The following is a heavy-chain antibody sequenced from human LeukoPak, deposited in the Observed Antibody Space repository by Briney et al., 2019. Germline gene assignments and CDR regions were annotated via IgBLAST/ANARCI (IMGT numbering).Heavy chain of an antibody. Sequence: PGGSLRLSCAASGFTFSSYAVSWVRQAPGKGLEWVSSISGSGSSTYYADSVKGRFTISRDNSKNTLYLQMNSLRAEDTAVYYCAKDQTPYYYDSSGYPPYWGQGTLVTVSS. V-gene: IGHV3-23*01. D-gene: IGHD3-22*01. CDR1: GFTFSSYA. J-gene: IGHJ4*02. CDR2: ISGSGSST. CDR3: AKDQTPYYYDSSGYPPY.